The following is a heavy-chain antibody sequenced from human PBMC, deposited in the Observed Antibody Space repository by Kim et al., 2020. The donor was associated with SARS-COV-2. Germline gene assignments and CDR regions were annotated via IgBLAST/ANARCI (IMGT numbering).Heavy chain of an antibody. CDR2: IYNSGST. J-gene: IGHJ4*02. CDR1: GVSISSPSYF. Sequence: SETLSLTCTVSGVSISSPSYFWSWIRQSSEKGLEWIGYIYNSGSTYYNPSLESRAALSVDTSKNQFSLKLTSVTAADTAVYYCARDDHGDYIMDSWSQGTLVTVSS. CDR3: ARDDHGDYIMDS. V-gene: IGHV4-31*03. D-gene: IGHD4-17*01.